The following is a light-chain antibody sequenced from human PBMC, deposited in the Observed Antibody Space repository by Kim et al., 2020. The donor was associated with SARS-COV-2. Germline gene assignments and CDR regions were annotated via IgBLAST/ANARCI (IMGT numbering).Light chain of an antibody. CDR1: QVLVDTDGNSY. J-gene: IGKJ2*03. V-gene: IGKV2-30*01. Sequence: QPASISCKSSQVLVDTDGNSYLNWFQLRPGQSPRRLIYKVYNRDSGVPDRFSGSGSGTDFTLKISRVEAEDIAIYYCMQSTHWPRSFGQGTKLEI. CDR2: KVY. CDR3: MQSTHWPRS.